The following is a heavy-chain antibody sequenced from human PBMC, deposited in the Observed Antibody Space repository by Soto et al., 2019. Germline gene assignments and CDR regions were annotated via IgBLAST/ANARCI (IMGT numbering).Heavy chain of an antibody. Sequence: EVQLVESGGGLVKPGGSLRLSCAASGFSFRSYYMNWVRQAPGRGLEWVSSISPSSSFLNYADSVKGRFTISRDNAKSSVSLQMNSLSAEDTAVYYCATVGTDYGSGSPYYSDYWGQGTLVTVSS. CDR2: ISPSSSFL. J-gene: IGHJ4*02. V-gene: IGHV3-21*06. CDR3: ATVGTDYGSGSPYYSDY. D-gene: IGHD3-10*01. CDR1: GFSFRSYY.